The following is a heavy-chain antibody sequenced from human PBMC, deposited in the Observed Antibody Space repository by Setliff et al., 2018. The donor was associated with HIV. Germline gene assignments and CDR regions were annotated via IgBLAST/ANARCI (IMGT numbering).Heavy chain of an antibody. CDR3: AKQTNLGTVPDS. CDR1: FFLFRDYW. D-gene: IGHD1-1*01. CDR2: IWYDGSNK. V-gene: IGHV3-33*06. Sequence: SLLLSFSFSFFLFRDYWLHWVRQAPGKGLEWVAVIWYDGSNKYYADSVKGRFTISRDNSKNTLYLQMNSLRAEDTAVYYCAKQTNLGTVPDSWGQGTLVTVSS. J-gene: IGHJ4*02.